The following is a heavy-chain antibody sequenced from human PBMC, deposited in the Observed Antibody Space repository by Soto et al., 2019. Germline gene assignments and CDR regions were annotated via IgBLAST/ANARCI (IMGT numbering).Heavy chain of an antibody. V-gene: IGHV4-59*12. J-gene: IGHJ5*02. Sequence: SETRSLTCTVSAGSISSYYWTWCRHLPGKGLEWIGYIYYSGSTNYNPSLKSRVTISVDTSNNHFSFRLTSVTAADTAVYYCARGRTIASRWWFDPWGQGILVTVS. CDR3: ARGRTIASRWWFDP. CDR2: IYYSGST. D-gene: IGHD6-6*01. CDR1: AGSISSYY.